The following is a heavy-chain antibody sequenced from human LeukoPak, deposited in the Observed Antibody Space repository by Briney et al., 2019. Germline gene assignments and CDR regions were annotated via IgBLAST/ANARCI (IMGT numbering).Heavy chain of an antibody. Sequence: YPGGSLRLSCAASGFTFSTYAMSWVRLAPGKGLEWVSGISGSGGSTYYADSVKGRFTSSRDNSNNTLYVQMNSLRVEDTAVYYCAKSGGLSGSGRLAMDAWGQGTTVTVSS. J-gene: IGHJ6*02. CDR2: ISGSGGST. CDR3: AKSGGLSGSGRLAMDA. V-gene: IGHV3-23*01. CDR1: GFTFSTYA. D-gene: IGHD3-10*01.